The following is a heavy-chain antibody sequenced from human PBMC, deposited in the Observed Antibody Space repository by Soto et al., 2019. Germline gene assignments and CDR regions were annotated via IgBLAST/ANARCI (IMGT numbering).Heavy chain of an antibody. CDR2: IYYSGST. J-gene: IGHJ6*02. CDR1: GGSISSGDYY. Sequence: SETLSLTCTVSGGSISSGDYYWSWIRQPPGKGLEWIGYIYYSGSTYYNPSLKSRVTISVDTSKNQFSLKLSSVTAADTAVYYCARAGRFLEWLLNYYYYYGMDVWGQGTTVTVS. CDR3: ARAGRFLEWLLNYYYYYGMDV. V-gene: IGHV4-30-4*01. D-gene: IGHD3-3*01.